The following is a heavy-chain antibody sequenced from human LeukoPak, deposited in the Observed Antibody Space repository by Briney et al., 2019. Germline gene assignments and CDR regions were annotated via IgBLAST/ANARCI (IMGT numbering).Heavy chain of an antibody. CDR1: GGSFSGYY. CDR3: ARAMRDTYYYDSSGYPPRVFDY. J-gene: IGHJ4*02. D-gene: IGHD3-22*01. Sequence: SETLSLTCAVYGGSFSGYYWSWIRQPPGKGLEWIGEINHSGSTNYNPSLKSRVTISVDTSKNQFSLKLSSVTAADTAVYYCARAMRDTYYYDSSGYPPRVFDYWGQGTLVTVSS. CDR2: INHSGST. V-gene: IGHV4-34*01.